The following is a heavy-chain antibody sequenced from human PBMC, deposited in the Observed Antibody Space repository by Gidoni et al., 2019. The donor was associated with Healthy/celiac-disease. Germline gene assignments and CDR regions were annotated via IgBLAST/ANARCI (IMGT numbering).Heavy chain of an antibody. J-gene: IGHJ4*02. V-gene: IGHV3-23*01. CDR3: AKDSGYGSGRAFDY. D-gene: IGHD3-10*01. CDR2: ISGSGGST. Sequence: EVQLLESGGGWVQPGGSLRLSCAASGCTFSSYAMSWVRQAPGKGLEWVSAISGSGGSTYYADSVKGRFTISRDNSKNTLYLQMNSLRAEDTAVYYCAKDSGYGSGRAFDYWGQGTLVTVSS. CDR1: GCTFSSYA.